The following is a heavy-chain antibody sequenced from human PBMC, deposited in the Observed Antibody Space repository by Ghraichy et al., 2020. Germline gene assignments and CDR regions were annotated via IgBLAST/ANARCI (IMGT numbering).Heavy chain of an antibody. J-gene: IGHJ6*02. D-gene: IGHD2-2*03. Sequence: GESLNISCAASGFTFSDHYMDWVRQAPGKGLEWVGRTRNKANSYTTEYAASVKGRFTISRDDSKNSLYLQMNSLKTEDTAVYYCARGGYCSSTSCQYYYYYYGMDVWGQGTTVTVSS. CDR3: ARGGYCSSTSCQYYYYYYGMDV. V-gene: IGHV3-72*01. CDR2: TRNKANSYTT. CDR1: GFTFSDHY.